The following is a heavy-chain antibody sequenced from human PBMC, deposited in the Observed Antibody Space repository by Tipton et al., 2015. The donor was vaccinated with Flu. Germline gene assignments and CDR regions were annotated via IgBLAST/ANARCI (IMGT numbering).Heavy chain of an antibody. CDR1: GFTFSSYD. CDR3: ARGRTRGFDP. Sequence: GSLRLSCAASGFTFSSYDMQWVRQATGKGLEWVSAIGTAGDTYYPGSVKGRFTISRENAKNSLYPQMNSLRAGDTAVYYCARGRTRGFDPWGQGTLVTVSS. V-gene: IGHV3-13*01. CDR2: IGTAGDT. J-gene: IGHJ5*02.